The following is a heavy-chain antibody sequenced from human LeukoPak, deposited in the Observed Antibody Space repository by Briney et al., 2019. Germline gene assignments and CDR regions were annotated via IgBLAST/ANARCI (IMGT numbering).Heavy chain of an antibody. CDR2: ISSSSSYI. CDR3: ARDSRFGELLFAFDI. D-gene: IGHD3-10*01. CDR1: GFTFSSYS. V-gene: IGHV3-21*01. J-gene: IGHJ3*02. Sequence: GGSLRLSCAASGFTFSSYSMNWVRQAPGKGLEWVSSISSSSSYIYYADSVKGRFTISRDNAKNSLYPQMNSLRAEDTAVYYCARDSRFGELLFAFDIWGQGTMVTVSS.